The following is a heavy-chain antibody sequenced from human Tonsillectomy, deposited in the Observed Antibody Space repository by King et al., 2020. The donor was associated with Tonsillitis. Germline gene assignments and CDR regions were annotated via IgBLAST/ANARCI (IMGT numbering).Heavy chain of an antibody. CDR1: GFTFRSYG. J-gene: IGHJ4*02. CDR3: AKDRGYYYDSSGEDY. D-gene: IGHD3-22*01. CDR2: ISYDGSNK. V-gene: IGHV3-30*18. Sequence: LVESGGGVVQPGRSLRLSCAASGFTFRSYGMHWVRQAPGKGLEWVAVISYDGSNKYYADSVKGRFTISRDNSKNTLYLQMNSLRAEDTAVYYCAKDRGYYYDSSGEDYWGQGTLVTVSS.